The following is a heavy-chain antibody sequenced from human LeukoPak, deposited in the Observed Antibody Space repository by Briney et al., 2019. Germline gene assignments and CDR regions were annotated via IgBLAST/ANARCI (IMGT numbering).Heavy chain of an antibody. Sequence: PSETLSLTCTGSGGSITDQYRSWIRQPPGKALEWIGYIYYSGNTDYNPSLKSRVSISDDTSKNQFSLTLSSVTAADTAVYYCARGGVGARYTYFDTWGQGILITVST. V-gene: IGHV4-59*11. D-gene: IGHD1-26*01. CDR1: GGSITDQY. CDR3: ARGGVGARYTYFDT. CDR2: IYYSGNT. J-gene: IGHJ4*02.